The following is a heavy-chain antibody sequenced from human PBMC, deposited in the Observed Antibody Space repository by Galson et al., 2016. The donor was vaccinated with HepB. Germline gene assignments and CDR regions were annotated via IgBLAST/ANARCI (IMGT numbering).Heavy chain of an antibody. CDR1: GYTFTSYA. J-gene: IGHJ4*02. Sequence: SVKVSCKASGYTFTSYAIHWVRQAPGQRLEWMGWTNNANGNTEYSQSFQGRVTFTRDTSASTAYMELSSLRSEDTAVYYCARDGGSGWSRLWWGQGTLVA. CDR2: TNNANGNT. D-gene: IGHD6-19*01. V-gene: IGHV1-3*04. CDR3: ARDGGSGWSRLW.